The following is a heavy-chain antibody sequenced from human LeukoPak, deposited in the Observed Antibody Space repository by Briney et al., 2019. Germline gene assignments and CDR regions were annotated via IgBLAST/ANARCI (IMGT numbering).Heavy chain of an antibody. CDR2: IYYSGST. CDR3: ARLDGSGSYYYDY. V-gene: IGHV4-39*01. J-gene: IGHJ4*02. Sequence: SETLSLTCTVSGGSISSSSYYWGWIRQPPGKGLEWIGSIYYSGSTHYNPSLKSRVTISVDTSKNQFSLKLSSVTAADTAVYYCARLDGSGSYYYDYWGQGTLVTVSS. D-gene: IGHD3-10*01. CDR1: GGSISSSSYY.